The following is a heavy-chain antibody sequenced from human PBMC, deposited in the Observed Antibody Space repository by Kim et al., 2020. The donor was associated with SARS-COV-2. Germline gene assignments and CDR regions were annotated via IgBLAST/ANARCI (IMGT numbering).Heavy chain of an antibody. J-gene: IGHJ4*02. D-gene: IGHD4-17*01. CDR3: ARGNECYGFDS. Sequence: GGSLRLSCAASGFTVSDHCMHWVRQAPGKGPVWVSRINADGSVIEYAASVKGRFTISRDNAKNTLDLQMNSLRPEDTAVYYCARGNECYGFDSWGQGTLVTVSS. CDR1: GFTVSDHC. CDR2: INADGSVI. V-gene: IGHV3-74*01.